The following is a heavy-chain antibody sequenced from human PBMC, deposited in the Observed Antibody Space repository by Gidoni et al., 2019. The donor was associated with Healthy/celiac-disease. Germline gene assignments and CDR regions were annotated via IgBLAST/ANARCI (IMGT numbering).Heavy chain of an antibody. CDR2: IYSGGST. CDR1: GFTVSSNY. CDR3: ARAPYDFWSGYYLAFDI. Sequence: EVQLVESGGGLFQPGGSLRLSCAASGFTVSSNYMSWVRQAPGKGLEWVSVIYSGGSTYYADSVKGRFTISRDNSKNTLYLQMNSLRAEDTAVYYCARAPYDFWSGYYLAFDIWGQGTMVTVSS. D-gene: IGHD3-3*01. J-gene: IGHJ3*02. V-gene: IGHV3-66*01.